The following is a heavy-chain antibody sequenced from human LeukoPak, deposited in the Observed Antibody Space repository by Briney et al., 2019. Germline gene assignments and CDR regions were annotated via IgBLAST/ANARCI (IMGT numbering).Heavy chain of an antibody. V-gene: IGHV4-4*07. J-gene: IGHJ4*02. D-gene: IGHD3-16*02. CDR3: ARDIGLAH. Sequence: SETLSLTCTVSGASIRTYFWGWFRQPAGKGLEWIGRVHSNGDTYYNPSLESRVTVSVDTSKNQFALNLTSLTAADTAVYYCARDIGLAHWGQGTLVTVSS. CDR1: GASIRTYF. CDR2: VHSNGDT.